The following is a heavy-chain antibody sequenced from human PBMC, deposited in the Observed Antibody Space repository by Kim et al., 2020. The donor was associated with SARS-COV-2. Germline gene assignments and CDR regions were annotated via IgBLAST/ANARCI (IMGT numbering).Heavy chain of an antibody. CDR3: ARVWIRSSWSGGVYYHYGMDV. Sequence: GGSLRLSCAASGFTFSSYGMHWVRQAPGKGLEWVAVIWYDGSNKYYADSVKGRFTISRDNSKNTLYLQMNSLRAEDTAVYYCARVWIRSSWSGGVYYHYGMDVWGQGTTVTVSS. V-gene: IGHV3-33*01. J-gene: IGHJ6*02. D-gene: IGHD6-13*01. CDR2: IWYDGSNK. CDR1: GFTFSSYG.